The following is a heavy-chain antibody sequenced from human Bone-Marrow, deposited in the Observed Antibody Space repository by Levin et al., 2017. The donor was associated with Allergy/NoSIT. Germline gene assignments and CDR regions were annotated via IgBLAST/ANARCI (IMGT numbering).Heavy chain of an antibody. CDR1: GFTFSSYS. CDR2: ISSSSSYI. J-gene: IGHJ4*02. D-gene: IGHD3-10*01. V-gene: IGHV3-21*01. CDR3: AREGGSGSYYNAPHWY. Sequence: LSLTCAASGFTFSSYSMNWVRQAPGKGLEWVSSISSSSSYIYYADSVKGRFTISRDNAKNSLYLQMNSLRAEDTAVYYCAREGGSGSYYNAPHWYWGQGTLVTVSS.